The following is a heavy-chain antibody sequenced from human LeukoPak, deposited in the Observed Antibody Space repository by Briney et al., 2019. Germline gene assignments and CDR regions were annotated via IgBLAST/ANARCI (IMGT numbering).Heavy chain of an antibody. D-gene: IGHD2-2*01. Sequence: PSETLSLTCTVSGASISDYYWSWIRQPPGKGLEWFGYIYYTGRTKYNPSLESRVTISIDTSENHLYLKLSSVTAADTAMYYCARHSRAYSSTSGTFEYWGQGTLVTVSS. V-gene: IGHV4-59*08. CDR1: GASISDYY. CDR3: ARHSRAYSSTSGTFEY. J-gene: IGHJ4*02. CDR2: IYYTGRT.